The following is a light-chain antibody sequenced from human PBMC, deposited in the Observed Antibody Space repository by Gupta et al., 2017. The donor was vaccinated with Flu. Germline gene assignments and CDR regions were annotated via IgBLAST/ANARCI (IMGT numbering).Light chain of an antibody. J-gene: IGKJ2*02. CDR3: QQYNSYSEGT. CDR1: QSISGW. CDR2: KAS. Sequence: DRGSITCRASQSISGWLAWYQQKPGKAPKLLIYKASSLESGVPSRFSGSGSGTEFTLTISSLQPDDFATYYCQQYNSYSEGTFGQGTKLEIK. V-gene: IGKV1-5*03.